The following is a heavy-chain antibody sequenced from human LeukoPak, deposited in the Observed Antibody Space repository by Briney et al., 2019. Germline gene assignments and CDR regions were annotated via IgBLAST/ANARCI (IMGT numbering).Heavy chain of an antibody. CDR2: IYHSGST. CDR1: GGSISSSNW. CDR3: ARVTTDSYGSYYFDY. D-gene: IGHD5-18*01. Sequence: SETLSLTCAVSGGSISSSNWWSWVRQPPGKGLEWIGEIYHSGSTNYNPSLKSRVTISVDKSKNQFSLKLSSVTAADTAVYYCARVTTDSYGSYYFDYWGQGTLVTVSS. J-gene: IGHJ4*02. V-gene: IGHV4-4*02.